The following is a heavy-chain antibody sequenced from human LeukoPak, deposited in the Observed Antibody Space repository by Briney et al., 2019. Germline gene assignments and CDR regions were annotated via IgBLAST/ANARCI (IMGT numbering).Heavy chain of an antibody. Sequence: SETLSLTCTVSGGSTSSSSYYWGWIRQPPGKGPEWIVSMYYSGSTFYNPSLKSRVTMSVDTSKNQFSLKLSSVTAADTAMYYCARDLYEDSSWYLSYYFDYWGQGTLVTVSS. D-gene: IGHD6-13*01. CDR3: ARDLYEDSSWYLSYYFDY. CDR1: GGSTSSSSYY. J-gene: IGHJ4*02. CDR2: MYYSGST. V-gene: IGHV4-39*07.